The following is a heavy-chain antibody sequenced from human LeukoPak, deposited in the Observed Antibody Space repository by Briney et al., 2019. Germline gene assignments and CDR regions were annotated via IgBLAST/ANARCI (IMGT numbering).Heavy chain of an antibody. Sequence: PGGSLRLSCAASGFTFSDYYMSWIRQAPGKGLEWVSYISSSGSTIYYADSVEGRFTISRDNAKNSLYLQMNSLRAEDTAVYYCARAPNWNDVYLSWFDPWGQGTPVTVSS. CDR3: ARAPNWNDVYLSWFDP. J-gene: IGHJ5*02. CDR1: GFTFSDYY. V-gene: IGHV3-11*04. CDR2: ISSSGSTI. D-gene: IGHD1-1*01.